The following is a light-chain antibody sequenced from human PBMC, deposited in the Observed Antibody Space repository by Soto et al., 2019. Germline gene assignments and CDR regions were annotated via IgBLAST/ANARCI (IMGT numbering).Light chain of an antibody. J-gene: IGKJ5*01. CDR2: GAS. Sequence: EIVLTQSPGTLSLSPVERATLSFMAIQSVSSSYLAWYQQTPGQAPRLLIYGASSRATGIPDRFSGSGSGTDFTLTISRLEPEDFAVYYCQQYGSSPPITFGQGTRLEIK. CDR3: QQYGSSPPIT. V-gene: IGKV3-20*01. CDR1: QSVSSSY.